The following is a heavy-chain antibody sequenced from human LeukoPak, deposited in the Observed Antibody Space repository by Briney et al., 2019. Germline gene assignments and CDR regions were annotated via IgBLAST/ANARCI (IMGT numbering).Heavy chain of an antibody. J-gene: IGHJ4*02. CDR1: GSTFSSYN. D-gene: IGHD2-2*01. CDR3: ARETFCTSTTCPIGDHFDY. Sequence: PGGSLRLSCAASGSTFSSYNMNWVRQAPGKGLEWVSSISSSSNYKYYADSVKGRFTISRDNAKNSVYLQMNSLRAEDTAIYYCARETFCTSTTCPIGDHFDYWGQGTLVTVSS. CDR2: ISSSSNYK. V-gene: IGHV3-21*01.